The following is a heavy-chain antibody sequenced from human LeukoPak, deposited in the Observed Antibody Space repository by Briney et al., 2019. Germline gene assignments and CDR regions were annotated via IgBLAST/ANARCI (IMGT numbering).Heavy chain of an antibody. Sequence: SETLSLTCAVYGGSFSGYYWSWIRQPPGKGLEWIGEINHSGSANYSPSLKSRVTISVDTSKNQFSLKLSSVTAADTAVYYCARGGGKYYYYYYMDVWGKGTTVTVSS. CDR3: ARGGGKYYYYYYMDV. CDR1: GGSFSGYY. J-gene: IGHJ6*03. CDR2: INHSGSA. V-gene: IGHV4-34*01. D-gene: IGHD3-16*01.